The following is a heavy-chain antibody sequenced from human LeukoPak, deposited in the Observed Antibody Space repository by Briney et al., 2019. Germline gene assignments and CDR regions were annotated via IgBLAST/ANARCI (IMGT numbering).Heavy chain of an antibody. CDR1: GGSISSYY. CDR2: IYYTGTT. V-gene: IGHV4-59*08. J-gene: IGHJ4*02. CDR3: ARLPLRSHFDY. Sequence: SETLSLTCTVSGGSISSYYWSWIRQPPGKGLERVGYIYYTGTTHYNPSLKSRVTISLDTSKKQLSLKLSSVTAADTAVYYCARLPLRSHFDYWGQGTLVTVSS.